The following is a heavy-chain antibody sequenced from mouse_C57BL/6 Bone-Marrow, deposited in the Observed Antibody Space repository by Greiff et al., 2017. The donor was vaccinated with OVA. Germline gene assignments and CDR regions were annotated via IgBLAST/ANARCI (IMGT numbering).Heavy chain of an antibody. CDR2: ISSGGSYT. J-gene: IGHJ4*01. V-gene: IGHV5-6*02. CDR1: GFTFSSYG. D-gene: IGHD1-1*01. CDR3: ARHLYGYAMDY. Sequence: EVKLVESGGDLVKPGGSLKLSCAASGFTFSSYGMSWVRQTPDKRLEWVATISSGGSYTYYPDSVKGRFTISRDNAKNTLYLQMSSLKSEDTAMYYCARHLYGYAMDYWGQGTSVTVSS.